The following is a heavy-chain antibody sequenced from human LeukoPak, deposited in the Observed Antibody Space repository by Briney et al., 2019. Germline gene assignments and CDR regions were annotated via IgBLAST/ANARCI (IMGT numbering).Heavy chain of an antibody. V-gene: IGHV1-3*01. J-gene: IGHJ4*02. CDR3: ARDDCGDTCYPGGY. Sequence: ASVKGSCKASGYTSTNYVIHWVRQAPGQRPEWMGWINAGNGDTKYSHHFQGRVTITRDTSASTAYMEMSSLTSEDTALYYCARDDCGDTCYPGGYWGQGTLVTVSS. CDR2: INAGNGDT. D-gene: IGHD2-21*01. CDR1: GYTSTNYV.